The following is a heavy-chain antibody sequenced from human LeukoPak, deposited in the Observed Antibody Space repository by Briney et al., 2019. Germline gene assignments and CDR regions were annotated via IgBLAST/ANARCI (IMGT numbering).Heavy chain of an antibody. CDR3: ARVVPAALYGMDV. D-gene: IGHD2-2*01. CDR2: INHSGST. V-gene: IGHV4-34*01. J-gene: IGHJ6*02. Sequence: SETLSLTCAVYGGPFSGYYWSWIRQPPGKGLEWIGEINHSGSTNYNPSLKSRVTISVDTSKNQFSLKLSSVTAADTAVYYCARVVPAALYGMDVWGQGTTVTVSS. CDR1: GGPFSGYY.